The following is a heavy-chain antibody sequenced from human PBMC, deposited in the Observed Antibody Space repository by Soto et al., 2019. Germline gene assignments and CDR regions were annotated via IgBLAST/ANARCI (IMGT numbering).Heavy chain of an antibody. D-gene: IGHD2-8*01. Sequence: GASVKVSCKASGGTFSSYAISWVRQAPGQGLEWMGGIIPIFGTANYAQKFQGRVTITADESTSTAYMELSSLRSEDTAVYYCARSSNWVEQGWFDPWGQGTLVTVSS. CDR1: GGTFSSYA. V-gene: IGHV1-69*13. J-gene: IGHJ5*02. CDR3: ARSSNWVEQGWFDP. CDR2: IIPIFGTA.